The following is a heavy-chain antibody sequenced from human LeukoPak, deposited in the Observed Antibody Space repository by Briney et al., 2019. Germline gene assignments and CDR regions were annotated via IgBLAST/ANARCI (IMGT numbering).Heavy chain of an antibody. J-gene: IGHJ5*02. CDR2: IYHSGST. CDR1: GYSISSGYY. D-gene: IGHD3-16*02. V-gene: IGHV4-38-2*02. CDR3: ARGGSYRLDWFDP. Sequence: SETLSLTCTVSGYSISSGYYWGWIRQPPGKGLEWIGSIYHSGSTYYNPSLKSRVTISVDTSKNQFSLKLSSVTAADTAVYYCARGGSYRLDWFDPWGQGTLVTVSS.